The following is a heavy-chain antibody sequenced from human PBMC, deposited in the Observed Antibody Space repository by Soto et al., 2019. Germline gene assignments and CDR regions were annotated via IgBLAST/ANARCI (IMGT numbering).Heavy chain of an antibody. D-gene: IGHD3-10*01. J-gene: IGHJ6*04. Sequence: GSLRLSCAASGFTFTSYGMSWYRQSPGKGLEWVASINPDGSQKYYVDSAKGRFTISRDNAKNSLSLQMNSLRGEDTAVYYCARGRSGLDVWGKGTTVTVSS. CDR2: INPDGSQK. CDR1: GFTFTSYG. CDR3: ARGRSGLDV. V-gene: IGHV3-7*01.